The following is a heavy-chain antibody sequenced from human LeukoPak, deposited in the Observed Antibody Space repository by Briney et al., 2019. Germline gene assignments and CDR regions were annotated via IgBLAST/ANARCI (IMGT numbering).Heavy chain of an antibody. D-gene: IGHD2-21*01. Sequence: PSETLSLTCAVSGGSISSNNWWSWVRQPPGKGLEWIGEIYHSGSTNYNPSLKSRVTISVDKSKNQFSLKLSSVTAADTAVYYCARSGIEATNSYYFDYWGQGTLVTVSS. J-gene: IGHJ4*02. CDR1: GGSISSNNW. CDR3: ARSGIEATNSYYFDY. CDR2: IYHSGST. V-gene: IGHV4-4*02.